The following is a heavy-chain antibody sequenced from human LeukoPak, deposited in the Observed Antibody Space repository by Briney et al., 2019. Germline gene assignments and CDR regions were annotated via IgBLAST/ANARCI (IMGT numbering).Heavy chain of an antibody. J-gene: IGHJ5*02. V-gene: IGHV4-59*08. CDR2: IYYTGST. CDR3: ARRRVGAISSYNWFDP. D-gene: IGHD1-26*01. Sequence: SETLSLTCTVSGGSISGYYWSWIRQPPGKGLEWIGYIYYTGSTNYNPSLKSRVTISIDTSKNQFSLQLNSVTAADTAVYYCARRRVGAISSYNWFDPWGQGTLVTVSS. CDR1: GGSISGYY.